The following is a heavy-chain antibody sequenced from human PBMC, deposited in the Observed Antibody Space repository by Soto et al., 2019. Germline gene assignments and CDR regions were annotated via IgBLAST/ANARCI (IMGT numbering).Heavy chain of an antibody. J-gene: IGHJ4*02. CDR1: GGSISSGGYY. CDR3: ERGIDPSYGDRYDC. Sequence: PSETPSLTCTVSGGSISSGGYYWSWIRQHPGKGLEWIGYIYYSGSTYYNPSLKSRVTISVDTSKNQFSLKLSSVTAADTAVYYCERGIDPSYGDRYDCWGQGTLVTVSS. CDR2: IYYSGST. D-gene: IGHD4-17*01. V-gene: IGHV4-31*03.